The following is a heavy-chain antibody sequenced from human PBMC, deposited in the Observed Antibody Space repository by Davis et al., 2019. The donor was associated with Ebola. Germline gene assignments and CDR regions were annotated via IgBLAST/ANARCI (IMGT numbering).Heavy chain of an antibody. J-gene: IGHJ5*02. V-gene: IGHV3-21*01. D-gene: IGHD6-6*01. CDR1: GFTFSSYS. Sequence: GGSLRLSCAASGFTFSSYSMNWVRQAPGKGLEWVSSISSSSSYIYYADSVKGRFTISRDNAKNSLYLQMNSLRAEDTAVYYCARGKWSSSRWFDPWGQGTLVTVSS. CDR3: ARGKWSSSRWFDP. CDR2: ISSSSSYI.